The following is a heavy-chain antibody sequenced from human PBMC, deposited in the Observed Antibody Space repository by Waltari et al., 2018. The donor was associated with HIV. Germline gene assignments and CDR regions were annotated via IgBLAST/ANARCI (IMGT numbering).Heavy chain of an antibody. V-gene: IGHV4-39*07. Sequence: QLQLQESGPGLVKPSETLSLTCTVSGASISSRSYYWGWIRQPPGKGLEWIGTIYYSGNTYYNPSLKSRVTISVDTSKNQLSLKLSSVTAADTAVYFCARNDYNNYSYGMDVWGQGTTVTVS. J-gene: IGHJ6*02. D-gene: IGHD4-4*01. CDR2: IYYSGNT. CDR3: ARNDYNNYSYGMDV. CDR1: GASISSRSYY.